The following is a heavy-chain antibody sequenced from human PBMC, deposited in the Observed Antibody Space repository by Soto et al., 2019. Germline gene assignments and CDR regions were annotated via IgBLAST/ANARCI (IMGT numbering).Heavy chain of an antibody. Sequence: ASVKVSCKASGYTFTSYGISWVRQAPGQGLEWMGWISAYNGNTNYAQKLQGRVTMTTDTSTSTAYMELRSLRSDDTAVYYCASLPFALDGEVAAFQYYFDYWGQETLVTVSS. D-gene: IGHD2-15*01. CDR3: ASLPFALDGEVAAFQYYFDY. CDR1: GYTFTSYG. V-gene: IGHV1-18*01. J-gene: IGHJ4*02. CDR2: ISAYNGNT.